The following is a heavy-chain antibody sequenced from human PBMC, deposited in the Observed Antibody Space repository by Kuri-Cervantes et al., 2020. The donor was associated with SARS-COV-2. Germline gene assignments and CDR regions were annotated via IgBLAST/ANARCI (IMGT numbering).Heavy chain of an antibody. D-gene: IGHD3-22*01. Sequence: SETLSLTCTVSGGSVSSGSYYWSWIRQPPGKGLEWIGYIYYSGSTNYNPSLKSRVTISADTSKNQFSLRLDSVTAADTAVYYCARGRLTRIVVITTRYYFDYWGQGTLVTVSS. CDR1: GGSVSSGSYY. CDR2: IYYSGST. V-gene: IGHV4-61*01. CDR3: ARGRLTRIVVITTRYYFDY. J-gene: IGHJ4*02.